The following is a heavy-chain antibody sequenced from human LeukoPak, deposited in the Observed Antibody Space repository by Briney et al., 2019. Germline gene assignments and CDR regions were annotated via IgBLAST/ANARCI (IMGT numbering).Heavy chain of an antibody. CDR3: ARVPMIAARPRYFQH. D-gene: IGHD6-6*01. V-gene: IGHV3-7*01. J-gene: IGHJ1*01. CDR2: IKQDGSEK. CDR1: GFTFSSYG. Sequence: PGGSLRLSCAASGFTFSSYGMHWVRQAPGKGLEWVANIKQDGSEKYYVDSVKGRFTISRDNAKNSPYLQMNSLRAEDTAVYYCARVPMIAARPRYFQHWGQGTLLTVSS.